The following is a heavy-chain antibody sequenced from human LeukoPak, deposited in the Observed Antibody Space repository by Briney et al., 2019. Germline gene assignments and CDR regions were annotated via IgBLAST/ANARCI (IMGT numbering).Heavy chain of an antibody. D-gene: IGHD5-18*01. CDR2: LRSNAYQGTP. J-gene: IGHJ6*02. CDR1: GFTVGDHA. CDR3: SGGPIQLWVDNGMDV. V-gene: IGHV3-49*03. Sequence: PGGNLRLYCTSSGFTVGDHAMSGLRPAPGHGLEGVGFLRSNAYQGTPEYPASVNSTITISRDDSKSVVYLQMNSLKSEDTAVYYCSGGPIQLWVDNGMDVWGQGTTVTVSS.